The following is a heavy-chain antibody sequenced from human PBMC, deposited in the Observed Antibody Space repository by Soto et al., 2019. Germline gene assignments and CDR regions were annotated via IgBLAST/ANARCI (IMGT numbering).Heavy chain of an antibody. D-gene: IGHD3-22*01. Sequence: PSETLSLTCSVSGGSISSGDYYWSWIRQPPGKGLEWIGYIYYSGSTYYNPSLKSRLTISVDTSKNQFSLQLSSVTAADTAVYYCARGRQLYYYDSSGYYFDYWGQGALVTVSS. CDR3: ARGRQLYYYDSSGYYFDY. CDR1: GGSISSGDYY. J-gene: IGHJ4*02. CDR2: IYYSGST. V-gene: IGHV4-30-4*01.